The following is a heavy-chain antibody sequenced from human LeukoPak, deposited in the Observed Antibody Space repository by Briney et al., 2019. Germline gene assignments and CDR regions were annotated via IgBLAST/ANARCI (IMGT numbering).Heavy chain of an antibody. D-gene: IGHD3-3*01. Sequence: PSETLSLTCAVYGGSFSGYYWSWFRKPPGKGLEWIGEINHSGSTNYNPSLKSRVTISVDTSKNQFSLKLSSVTAADTAVYYCARGPLRGVVITAWGQGTLVTVSS. J-gene: IGHJ4*02. CDR1: GGSFSGYY. CDR2: INHSGST. CDR3: ARGPLRGVVITA. V-gene: IGHV4-34*01.